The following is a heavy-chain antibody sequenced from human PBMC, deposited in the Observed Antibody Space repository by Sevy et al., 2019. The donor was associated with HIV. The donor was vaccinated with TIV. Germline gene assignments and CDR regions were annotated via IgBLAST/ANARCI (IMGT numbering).Heavy chain of an antibody. D-gene: IGHD1-1*01. J-gene: IGHJ6*02. CDR1: GLTFTYAW. Sequence: GGSLRLSCAVSGLTFTYAWMNWVRQAPGKGLEWVSSISSSSSYIYYADSVKGRFTISRDNAKNSLYLQMNSLRAEDTAVYYCARDIGPGNGEYYYGMDVWGQGTTVTVSS. CDR2: ISSSSSYI. V-gene: IGHV3-21*01. CDR3: ARDIGPGNGEYYYGMDV.